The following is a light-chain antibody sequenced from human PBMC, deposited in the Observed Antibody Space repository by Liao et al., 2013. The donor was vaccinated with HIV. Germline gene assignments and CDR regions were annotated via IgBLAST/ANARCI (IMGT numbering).Light chain of an antibody. Sequence: SSELTQPPSVSVSPGQTASITCSGNYLGDKYASWYQHKPGQAPVLVIFQDNKRPSGIPERFSGSNSGNTATLTISGAQAIDEADYYCQTWDRTTYVFGSGTKVTVL. CDR3: QTWDRTTYV. J-gene: IGLJ1*01. V-gene: IGLV3-1*01. CDR1: YLGDKY. CDR2: QDN.